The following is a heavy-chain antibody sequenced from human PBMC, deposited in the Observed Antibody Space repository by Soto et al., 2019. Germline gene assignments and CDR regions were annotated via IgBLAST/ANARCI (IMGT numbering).Heavy chain of an antibody. J-gene: IGHJ6*02. V-gene: IGHV5-10-1*01. D-gene: IGHD6-13*01. Sequence: GESLKISCKGSGYSFTSYWISWVRQMPGNGLEWMGRIDPSDSFTNYSPSFQGHVTISADKSISTAYLQWSSLKASDTAMYYCARLDSSWPAMDVWGQGTTVTVS. CDR3: ARLDSSWPAMDV. CDR1: GYSFTSYW. CDR2: IDPSDSFT.